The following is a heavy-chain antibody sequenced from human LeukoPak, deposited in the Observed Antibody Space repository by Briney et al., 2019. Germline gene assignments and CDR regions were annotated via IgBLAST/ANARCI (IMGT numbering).Heavy chain of an antibody. Sequence: GGSLRLSCAASGFTFSSYAMSWVRQAPGKGLEWVSAISGSGGSTYYADSVKGRFTISRDNSKNTLYLQMNSLRVEDTAVYYCAKFEVSATCFDYWGQGTLVTVSS. J-gene: IGHJ4*02. CDR2: ISGSGGST. D-gene: IGHD2-15*01. CDR1: GFTFSSYA. V-gene: IGHV3-23*01. CDR3: AKFEVSATCFDY.